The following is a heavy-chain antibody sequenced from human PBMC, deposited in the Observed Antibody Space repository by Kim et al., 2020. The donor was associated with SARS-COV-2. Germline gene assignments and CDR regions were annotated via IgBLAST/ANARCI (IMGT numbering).Heavy chain of an antibody. Sequence: SETQSLTCTVSGDSINNYYWSWIRQPPGKGLEWIGYIYYSWSTNYNPSLKSRVTISVDTSKNQFSLKLSSVTAADTAVYYCARGQLWYDYWGQGTLVPVSS. CDR1: GDSINNYY. J-gene: IGHJ4*02. V-gene: IGHV4-59*13. D-gene: IGHD5-18*01. CDR3: ARGQLWYDY. CDR2: IYYSWST.